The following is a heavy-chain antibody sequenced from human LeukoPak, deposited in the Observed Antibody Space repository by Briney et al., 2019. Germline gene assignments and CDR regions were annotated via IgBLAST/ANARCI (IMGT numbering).Heavy chain of an antibody. V-gene: IGHV4-39*07. Sequence: PSETLSLNCTVSGGSISSSSYYWGGIRQPPGKGLEWIGSLYYSGSTYYNPSLKSRVTISVDTSKSQFSLKLSSVTAADTAVYYCARAHCGYDSYFVSCGQGTLVTVSS. J-gene: IGHJ4*02. CDR2: LYYSGST. CDR3: ARAHCGYDSYFVS. D-gene: IGHD2-21*02. CDR1: GGSISSSSYY.